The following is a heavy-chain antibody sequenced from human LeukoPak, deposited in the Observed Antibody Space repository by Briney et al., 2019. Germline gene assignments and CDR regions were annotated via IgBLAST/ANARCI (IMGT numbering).Heavy chain of an antibody. CDR1: GYSFTSYW. D-gene: IGHD2-2*01. J-gene: IGHJ5*02. CDR2: IYPGDSDT. CDR3: ARLGCSSTSCGEDWFDP. Sequence: GESLKISCKGSGYSFTSYWIGWVRQMPGKGLVWMGIIYPGDSDTRYSPSFQGQVTISADKSISTAYLQWSSLKASDTAMYYCARLGCSSTSCGEDWFDPWGQGTLVTVSS. V-gene: IGHV5-51*01.